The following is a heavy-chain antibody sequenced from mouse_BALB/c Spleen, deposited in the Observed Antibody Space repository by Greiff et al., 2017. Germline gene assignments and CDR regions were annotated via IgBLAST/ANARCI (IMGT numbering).Heavy chain of an antibody. CDR1: GFNIKDTY. CDR3: AQIYYDYKNYAMDY. CDR2: IDPANGNT. Sequence: VQLQQSGAELVRSGASVKLSCTASGFNIKDTYMHWVKQRPEQGLEWIGRIDPANGNTKYDPKFQGKATITADTSSNTAYLQLSSLTSEDTAVYYCAQIYYDYKNYAMDYWGQGTSVTVSS. D-gene: IGHD2-4*01. V-gene: IGHV14-3*02. J-gene: IGHJ4*01.